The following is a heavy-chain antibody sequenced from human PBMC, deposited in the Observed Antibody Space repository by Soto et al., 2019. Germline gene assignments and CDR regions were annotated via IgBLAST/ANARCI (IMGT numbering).Heavy chain of an antibody. CDR2: ISGSGGST. D-gene: IGHD2-2*02. Sequence: GGSLRLSCAASGFAFSSYAMSWVRQAPGKGLEWVSAISGSGGSTYYADSVKGRFTISRDNSKNTLYLQMNSLRAEDTAVYYCAKANHRDCSSTSCYNSYDYWGQGTLVTVSS. CDR3: AKANHRDCSSTSCYNSYDY. V-gene: IGHV3-23*01. J-gene: IGHJ4*02. CDR1: GFAFSSYA.